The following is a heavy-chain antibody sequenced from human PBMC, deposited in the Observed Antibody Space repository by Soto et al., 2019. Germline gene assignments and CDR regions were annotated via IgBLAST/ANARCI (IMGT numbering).Heavy chain of an antibody. D-gene: IGHD5-18*01. CDR2: INAGNGNT. J-gene: IGHJ4*02. Sequence: ASVKVSCKASGYTFTSYAMHLVRQAPGQRLEWMGWINAGNGNTKYSQKFQGRVTITRDTSANTAYMELSSLRSEDTAVYYCARDPGYSYGYNWGQGTLVTVSS. V-gene: IGHV1-3*01. CDR1: GYTFTSYA. CDR3: ARDPGYSYGYN.